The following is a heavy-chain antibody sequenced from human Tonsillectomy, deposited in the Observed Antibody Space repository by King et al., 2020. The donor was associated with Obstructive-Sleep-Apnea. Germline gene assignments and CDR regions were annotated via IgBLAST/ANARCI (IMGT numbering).Heavy chain of an antibody. D-gene: IGHD3-22*01. Sequence: QLQESGPGLVKPSETLSLTCTVSGGSISSSSYYWGWIRQPPGKGLEWIGSIYYSGSTYYNPSLKSRVTISVDTSKNQFSLKLSSVTAADTDVYYCARDYYDSSGYYGAGFDPWGQGTLVTVSS. J-gene: IGHJ5*02. CDR2: IYYSGST. CDR1: GGSISSSSYY. CDR3: ARDYYDSSGYYGAGFDP. V-gene: IGHV4-39*07.